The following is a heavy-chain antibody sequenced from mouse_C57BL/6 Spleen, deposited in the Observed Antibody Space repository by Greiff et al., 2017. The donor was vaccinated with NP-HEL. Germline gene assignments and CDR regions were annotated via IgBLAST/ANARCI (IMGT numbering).Heavy chain of an antibody. CDR1: GFTFSSYG. CDR2: ISSGGSYT. Sequence: EVQLQESGGDLVKPGGSLKLSCAASGFTFSSYGMSWVRQTPDKRLEWVATISSGGSYTYYPDSVKGRFTISRDNAKNTLYLQMSSLKSEDTAMYYCARQVYDYDFDYWGQGTTLTVSS. D-gene: IGHD2-4*01. J-gene: IGHJ2*01. V-gene: IGHV5-6*01. CDR3: ARQVYDYDFDY.